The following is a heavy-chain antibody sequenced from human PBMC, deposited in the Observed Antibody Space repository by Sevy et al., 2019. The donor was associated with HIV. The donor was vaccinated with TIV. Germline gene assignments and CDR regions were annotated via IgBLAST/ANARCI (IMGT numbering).Heavy chain of an antibody. CDR2: INHSGRT. J-gene: IGHJ3*02. Sequence: SETLSLTCAVYGGSFSGYYWSWIRQPPGKGLEWIGEINHSGRTNYNPSLKSRVTISVDTSKNQLSLKLSSVTAADTAVYYCARIAAAGTEWSAFDIWGQGTMVTVSS. V-gene: IGHV4-34*01. CDR3: ARIAAAGTEWSAFDI. CDR1: GGSFSGYY. D-gene: IGHD6-13*01.